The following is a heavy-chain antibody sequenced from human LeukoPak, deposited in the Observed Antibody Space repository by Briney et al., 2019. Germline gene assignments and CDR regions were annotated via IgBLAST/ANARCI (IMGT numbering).Heavy chain of an antibody. CDR2: ISGSGGST. Sequence: GGSLRLSCAASGFTFSSYAMSWVRQAPGKGLEWVSAISGSGGSTYYADSVKGRFTISRDNAKNSLYLQMNSLRAEDTAVYYCARGVVVAATFFDYWGQGTLVTVSS. V-gene: IGHV3-23*01. CDR1: GFTFSSYA. J-gene: IGHJ4*02. CDR3: ARGVVVAATFFDY. D-gene: IGHD2-15*01.